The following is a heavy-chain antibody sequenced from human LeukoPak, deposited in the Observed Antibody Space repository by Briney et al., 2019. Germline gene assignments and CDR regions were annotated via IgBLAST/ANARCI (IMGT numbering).Heavy chain of an antibody. Sequence: GGSLRLSCAASGFTFSNYWMSWVRQAPGKGLEWLANINQDGSEIYYVDSVKGRFTISRDNGKNSLYLQINSLRADDTAVYYCARDLGSMIVVRTTNWFFDLWGRGTLVTVSS. J-gene: IGHJ2*01. CDR1: GFTFSNYW. CDR2: INQDGSEI. D-gene: IGHD3-22*01. CDR3: ARDLGSMIVVRTTNWFFDL. V-gene: IGHV3-7*01.